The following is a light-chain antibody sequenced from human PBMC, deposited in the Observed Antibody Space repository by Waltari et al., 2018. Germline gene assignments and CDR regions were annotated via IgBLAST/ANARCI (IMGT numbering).Light chain of an antibody. CDR1: QPIFML. V-gene: IGKV1-39*01. CDR3: QESFTSPRT. Sequence: DIQMTQSPSSLSASLGDRVTITCRASQPIFMLLNWYQQRPGKAPNLLIYGASNLLSGVPSRFSGSGSGTDFTLTISSLQPEDVATYYCQESFTSPRTFGPGTKVEI. CDR2: GAS. J-gene: IGKJ1*01.